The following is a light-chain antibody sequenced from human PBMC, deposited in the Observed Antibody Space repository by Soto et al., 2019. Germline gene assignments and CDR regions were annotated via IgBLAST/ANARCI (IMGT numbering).Light chain of an antibody. Sequence: EVVLTQSPGTLSLSPEERDTLLCRASQSVSIDLAWYQQKPGQAPRLLIYGASNRATGIPDRFSGSGSGTDFTLTISRLEPEDFAVYYCQQYGSSGTFGQGTKVDIK. J-gene: IGKJ1*01. CDR2: GAS. CDR1: QSVSID. CDR3: QQYGSSGT. V-gene: IGKV3-20*01.